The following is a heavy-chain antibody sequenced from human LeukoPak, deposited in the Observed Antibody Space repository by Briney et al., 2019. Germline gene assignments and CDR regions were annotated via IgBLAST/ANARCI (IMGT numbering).Heavy chain of an antibody. CDR2: IYHSGST. Sequence: SETLSLTCTVSGYSISSGYYWGWIRQPPGKGLEWIGSIYHSGSTYYNPSLKSRVTISVDTPKNQFSLKLISVTAADTAVYFCARLQWLSTPFFDYWGQGTLVTVSS. CDR3: ARLQWLSTPFFDY. V-gene: IGHV4-38-2*02. D-gene: IGHD6-19*01. CDR1: GYSISSGYY. J-gene: IGHJ4*02.